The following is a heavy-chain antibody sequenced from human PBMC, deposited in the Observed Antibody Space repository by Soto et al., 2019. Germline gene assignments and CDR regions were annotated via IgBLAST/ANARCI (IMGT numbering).Heavy chain of an antibody. CDR3: ASTNKLWSSPFDY. CDR1: GDTFNNHG. Sequence: ASVKVSCKTSGDTFNNHGISWVRQAPGQGLEWMGWINAGNGNTKYSQKFQGRVTITRDTSASTAYMELSSLRSEDTAVYYCASTNKLWSSPFDYWGQGTLVTVSS. D-gene: IGHD5-18*01. V-gene: IGHV1-3*01. J-gene: IGHJ4*02. CDR2: INAGNGNT.